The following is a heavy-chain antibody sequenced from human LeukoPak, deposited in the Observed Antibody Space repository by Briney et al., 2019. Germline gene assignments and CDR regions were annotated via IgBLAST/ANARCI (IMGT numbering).Heavy chain of an antibody. D-gene: IGHD1-1*01. J-gene: IGHJ4*02. CDR2: FSSGGNST. V-gene: IGHV3-23*01. Sequence: GGSLRLSCAAFGFPFSTFGMSWVRQAPGKGLEWVSDFSSGGNSTYYADSVKGRFTISRDNSKNTLYLQMNSLRAEDTAIYDCGKESRNWSSLDFWGKGTVVTVSS. CDR3: GKESRNWSSLDF. CDR1: GFPFSTFG.